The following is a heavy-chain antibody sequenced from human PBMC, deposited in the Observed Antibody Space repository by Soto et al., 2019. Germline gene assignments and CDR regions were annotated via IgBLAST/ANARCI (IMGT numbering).Heavy chain of an antibody. Sequence: QVQLVQSGAEVKKPGSSVKVSCKASGGTFSSYTISWVRQAPGQGLEWMGRIIPILGIANYAQKFQGRVTIXAXXSTSTAYMELSSLRSEDTAVYYCAREGGQQLALDYWGQGTLVTVSS. CDR3: AREGGQQLALDY. J-gene: IGHJ4*02. V-gene: IGHV1-69*08. CDR2: IIPILGIA. D-gene: IGHD6-13*01. CDR1: GGTFSSYT.